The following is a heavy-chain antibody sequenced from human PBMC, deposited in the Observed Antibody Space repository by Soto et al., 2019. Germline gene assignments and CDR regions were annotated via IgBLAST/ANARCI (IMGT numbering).Heavy chain of an antibody. CDR3: ARVLDFWSGYYRSVWFDP. Sequence: SETLSLTCAVSGGSISSGGYSWSWIRQPPWKGLEWIGYIYHSGSTYYNPSLKSRVTISVDRSKNQFSLKLSSVTAADTAVYYCARVLDFWSGYYRSVWFDPWGQGTLVTVSS. CDR2: IYHSGST. J-gene: IGHJ5*02. D-gene: IGHD3-3*01. CDR1: GGSISSGGYS. V-gene: IGHV4-30-2*01.